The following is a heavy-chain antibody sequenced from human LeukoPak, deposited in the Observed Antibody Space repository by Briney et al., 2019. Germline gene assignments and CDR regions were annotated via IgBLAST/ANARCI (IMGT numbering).Heavy chain of an antibody. CDR3: APGHHGRFDP. V-gene: IGHV1-69*13. CDR1: GGTFSSYA. D-gene: IGHD1-14*01. J-gene: IGHJ5*02. CDR2: IIPIFGTA. Sequence: LVNVSCKASGGTFSSYAISWVRQAPGQGLEWMGGIIPIFGTANYAQKFQGRVTITADESTSTAYMELSSLRSEDTAVYYCAPGHHGRFDPWGQGTLVTVSS.